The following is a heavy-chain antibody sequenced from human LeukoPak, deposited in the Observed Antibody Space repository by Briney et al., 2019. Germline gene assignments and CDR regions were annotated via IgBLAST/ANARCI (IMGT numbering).Heavy chain of an antibody. D-gene: IGHD3-10*01. J-gene: IGHJ4*02. V-gene: IGHV4-4*02. CDR2: IYHSGST. CDR1: GGSISSSNW. Sequence: PSETPSLTCAVSGGSISSSNWWSWVRQPPGKGLEWIGEIYHSGSTNYNPSLKSRVTISVDKSKNQFSLKLSSVTAADTAVYYCARPYGSGGAYYFDYWGQGTLVTVSS. CDR3: ARPYGSGGAYYFDY.